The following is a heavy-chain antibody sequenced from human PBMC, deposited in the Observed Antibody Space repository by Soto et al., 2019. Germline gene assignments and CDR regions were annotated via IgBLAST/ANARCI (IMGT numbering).Heavy chain of an antibody. CDR3: ARSLRRNDIPAE. CDR1: GYTFSKFE. CDR2: ISPYDGST. J-gene: IGHJ4*02. V-gene: IGHV1-18*01. D-gene: IGHD1-1*01. Sequence: QVQMVQSGGEVTEPGASVKVSCKTSGYTFSKFEISWARQVPGQGLEWVGWISPYDGSTNFAQTVQGRVSLTLDTSTDTAYVELMSLESDDTAVSYCARSLRRNDIPAEWGQGSLVTVSS.